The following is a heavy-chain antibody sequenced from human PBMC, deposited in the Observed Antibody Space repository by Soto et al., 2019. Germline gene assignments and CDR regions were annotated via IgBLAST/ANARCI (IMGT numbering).Heavy chain of an antibody. J-gene: IGHJ4*02. D-gene: IGHD3-10*02. Sequence: QVHLVQSGPEMKKPGASVRVSCKVSGSTFTSNGIGWVRQAPGQGLEWMGWIRTDNENMATAPQLQGRLTMTTDTSTKTASMELTNLKLDDTALYYCAYVRGDSTGDYSFDFWGQGTTVTVSS. CDR1: GSTFTSNG. V-gene: IGHV1-18*04. CDR2: IRTDNENM. CDR3: AYVRGDSTGDYSFDF.